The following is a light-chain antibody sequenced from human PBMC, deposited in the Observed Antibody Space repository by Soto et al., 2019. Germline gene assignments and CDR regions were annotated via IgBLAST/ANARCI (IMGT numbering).Light chain of an antibody. CDR2: DVS. J-gene: IGLJ1*01. V-gene: IGLV2-14*01. CDR3: SSYTSSSTPYV. CDR1: SSDVGGYIY. Sequence: QSALTQPASVSGSPGQSITISCTGTSSDVGGYIYVSWYQQHPGKATKLMIYDVSSRPSGVSNRFSGSKSGNTASLTISGLQAEDEADYYCSSYTSSSTPYVFGTGTKVTVL.